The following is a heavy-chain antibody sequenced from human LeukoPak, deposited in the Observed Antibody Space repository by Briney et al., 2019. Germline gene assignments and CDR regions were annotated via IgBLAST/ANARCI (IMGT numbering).Heavy chain of an antibody. CDR3: ARRSSGVDWNYVPYYGMDV. J-gene: IGHJ6*02. D-gene: IGHD1-7*01. Sequence: GGSLRLSCAASGFTVSSNYMSWVRQAPGKGVEWVSVIYSGGSTYYADSVKGRFTISRDNSKNTLYLQMNSLRAEDTAVYYCARRSSGVDWNYVPYYGMDVWGQGTTVTVSS. CDR1: GFTVSSNY. CDR2: IYSGGST. V-gene: IGHV3-66*04.